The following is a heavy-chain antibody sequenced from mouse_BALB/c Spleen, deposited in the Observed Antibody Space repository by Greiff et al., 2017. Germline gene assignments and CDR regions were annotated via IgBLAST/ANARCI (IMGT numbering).Heavy chain of an antibody. D-gene: IGHD4-1*01. CDR3: ARLTGTSWFAY. V-gene: IGHV1S135*01. J-gene: IGHJ3*01. CDR1: GYSFTSYY. Sequence: VQLQQSGPELMKPGASVKISCKASGYSFTSYYMHWVKQSHGKSLEWIGYIDPFNGGTSYNQKFKGKATLTVDKSSSTAYMHLSSLTSEDSAVYYCARLTGTSWFAYWGQGTLVTVSA. CDR2: IDPFNGGT.